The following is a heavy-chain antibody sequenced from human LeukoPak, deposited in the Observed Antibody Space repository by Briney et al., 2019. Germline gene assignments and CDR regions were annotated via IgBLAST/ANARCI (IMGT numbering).Heavy chain of an antibody. Sequence: ASVKVSCKASGYTFTSYDINWVRQATGQGLEWMGWMNPNSGNTGYAQKFQGRVTITRNTSISTAYMELSSLRSEDTAVYYCARDCGGGGDCYAYYFDYWGQGTLVTVSS. CDR2: MNPNSGNT. CDR1: GYTFTSYD. CDR3: ARDCGGGGDCYAYYFDY. D-gene: IGHD2-21*01. J-gene: IGHJ4*02. V-gene: IGHV1-8*03.